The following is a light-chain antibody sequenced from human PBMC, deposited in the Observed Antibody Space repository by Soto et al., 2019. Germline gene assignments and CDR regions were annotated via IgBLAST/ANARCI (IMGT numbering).Light chain of an antibody. CDR2: EVS. CDR1: NSDVGIYDF. V-gene: IGLV2-14*01. J-gene: IGLJ3*02. CDR3: CSYTTTYTLV. Sequence: QSALTQPASVSGTPGQSITISCTGSNSDVGIYDFVSWYQHHPGRAPKLIVSEVSHRPSGVSDRFSGSKSGNTASLTISSLQFEDEADYYCCSYTTTYTLVFGGGTKLTVL.